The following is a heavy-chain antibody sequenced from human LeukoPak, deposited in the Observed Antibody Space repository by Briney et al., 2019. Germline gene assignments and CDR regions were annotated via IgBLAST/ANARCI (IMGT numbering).Heavy chain of an antibody. Sequence: GGSLRLSCAASGFTFTSFGMQWVRQTPGKGLEWVAFNGDVIYYADSVKGRFTISRDNSKSTVSLQLNSLRVEDTGVYYCAKDFISIKALIPWDYWGQGTLVTVSP. V-gene: IGHV3-30*02. D-gene: IGHD2-21*01. CDR2: NGDVI. CDR3: AKDFISIKALIPWDY. J-gene: IGHJ4*02. CDR1: GFTFTSFG.